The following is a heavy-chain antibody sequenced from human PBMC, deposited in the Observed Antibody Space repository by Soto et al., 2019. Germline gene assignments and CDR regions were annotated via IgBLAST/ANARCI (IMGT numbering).Heavy chain of an antibody. CDR2: INHSGST. Sequence: ETGSLTCAYYGGSFSGYYWSWIRQPPWKGLAWIGEINHSGSTNYNPSLKSRVTISVDTSKNQFSLKLSSVTAADTAVYYCARGGLNSSGWYLGYYYYGMDVWGQGTTVTVS. D-gene: IGHD6-19*01. J-gene: IGHJ6*02. CDR3: ARGGLNSSGWYLGYYYYGMDV. V-gene: IGHV4-34*01. CDR1: GGSFSGYY.